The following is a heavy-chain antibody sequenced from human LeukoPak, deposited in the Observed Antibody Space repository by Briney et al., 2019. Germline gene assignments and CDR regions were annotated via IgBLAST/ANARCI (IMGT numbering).Heavy chain of an antibody. CDR2: IKQDGSEK. J-gene: IGHJ4*02. V-gene: IGHV3-7*03. D-gene: IGHD3-10*01. CDR1: GFTFSSYS. Sequence: PGGYLRLSCVVSGFTFSSYSMSWVRQAPGKGLECVDNIKQDGSEKYYVDSVKGRFTISRDNAKNSLYLQMNSLRDEDTAVYYCARVRGSGSRDYWGQGSLVTVSS. CDR3: ARVRGSGSRDY.